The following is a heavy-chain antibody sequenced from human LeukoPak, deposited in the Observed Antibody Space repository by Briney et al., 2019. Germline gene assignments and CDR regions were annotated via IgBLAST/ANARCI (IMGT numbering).Heavy chain of an antibody. Sequence: GGSLRLSCAVSGFTVSSNYMSWVRQAPGKGLEWVSVIYSGGNTYYSDSVKGRFTISRDNSKNTLYLQMNTLRAEDTAVYYCARGGTVVTHDYWGQGTLVTVCS. CDR1: GFTVSSNY. CDR2: IYSGGNT. D-gene: IGHD4-23*01. CDR3: ARGGTVVTHDY. J-gene: IGHJ4*02. V-gene: IGHV3-53*01.